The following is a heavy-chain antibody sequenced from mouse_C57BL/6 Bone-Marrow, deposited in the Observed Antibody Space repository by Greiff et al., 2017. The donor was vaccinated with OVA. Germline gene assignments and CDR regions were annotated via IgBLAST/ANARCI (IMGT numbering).Heavy chain of an antibody. V-gene: IGHV14-3*01. CDR1: GFNIKNTY. D-gene: IGHD1-1*01. CDR3: ARSVITTAVAHWYFDV. Sequence: VQLKQSVAELVRPGASVKLSCTASGFNIKNTYMHWVKQRPEQGLEWIGRIDPANGNTKYAPKFQGKATITADTSSNTAYLQLSSLTSEDTAIYYCARSVITTAVAHWYFDVWGTGTTVTVSS. J-gene: IGHJ1*03. CDR2: IDPANGNT.